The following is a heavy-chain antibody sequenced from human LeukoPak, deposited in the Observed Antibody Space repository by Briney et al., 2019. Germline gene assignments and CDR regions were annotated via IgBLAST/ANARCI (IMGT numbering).Heavy chain of an antibody. V-gene: IGHV4-34*01. D-gene: IGHD6-13*01. CDR2: INHSGST. CDR1: GGSFSGYY. J-gene: IGHJ5*02. CDR3: ARGPRGYYSSSRATNWFDP. Sequence: SETLSLTCAVYGGSFSGYYWSWIRQPPGKGLEWIGEINHSGSTNYNPSLKSRVTISVDTSKNQFSLKLSSVTAADTAVYYCARGPRGYYSSSRATNWFDPWGQGTLVTVSS.